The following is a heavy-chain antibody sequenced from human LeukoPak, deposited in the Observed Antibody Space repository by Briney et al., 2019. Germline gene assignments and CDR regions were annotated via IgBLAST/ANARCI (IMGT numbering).Heavy chain of an antibody. J-gene: IGHJ6*02. D-gene: IGHD5-18*01. V-gene: IGHV3-7*01. CDR1: GFNYNTYW. Sequence: GGSLRLSCVASGFNYNTYWMSWVRQAPGKGLEWVANIKQDGSEKNYVDSVKGRFTISRDNAKNTLYLQMNSLRAEDTAVYYCARDAVDTANAVWGQGTTVTVSS. CDR3: ARDAVDTANAV. CDR2: IKQDGSEK.